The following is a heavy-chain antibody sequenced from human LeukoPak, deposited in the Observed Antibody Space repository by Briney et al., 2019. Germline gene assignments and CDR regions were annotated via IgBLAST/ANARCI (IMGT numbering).Heavy chain of an antibody. CDR2: INGSGGST. Sequence: GGSLRLSCAASGFTFSSYAMAWVRQAPGKGLEWVSGINGSGGSTYYADSVKGRFTISRDNSKNTLYLQMNSLRAEDTAVYYCAKAPSGNYGPMEYFQHWGQGTLVTVSS. D-gene: IGHD1-26*01. V-gene: IGHV3-23*01. CDR1: GFTFSSYA. J-gene: IGHJ1*01. CDR3: AKAPSGNYGPMEYFQH.